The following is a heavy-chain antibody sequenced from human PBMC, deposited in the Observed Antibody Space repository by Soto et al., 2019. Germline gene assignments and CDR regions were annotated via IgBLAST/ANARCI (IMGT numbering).Heavy chain of an antibody. Sequence: SVTLSPTCAIYGRSFTGYYWGWIRQPPGKGLEWIGAINHSGSTNYNPSLKSRVTISVDQSKNHFSLKLSYVTAADTAVYYCARTVRMVAPETDHYYGMDVWGQGATLP. V-gene: IGHV4-34*01. CDR2: INHSGST. J-gene: IGHJ6*02. D-gene: IGHD2-15*01. CDR3: ARTVRMVAPETDHYYGMDV. CDR1: GRSFTGYY.